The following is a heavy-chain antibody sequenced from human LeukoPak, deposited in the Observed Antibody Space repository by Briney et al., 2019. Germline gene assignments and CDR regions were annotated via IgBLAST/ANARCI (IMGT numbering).Heavy chain of an antibody. Sequence: GGSLRLSCAASGFTFNNYAMSWFRQTPGKGLEWVSAISGSGDRTYYAESVKGRFSISRDNSKNTLYLQMHSLRAEDTAVYYCGKRELWHGSGEDGWGQGTTVTVSS. CDR1: GFTFNNYA. CDR2: ISGSGDRT. V-gene: IGHV3-23*01. D-gene: IGHD3-10*01. J-gene: IGHJ6*02. CDR3: GKRELWHGSGEDG.